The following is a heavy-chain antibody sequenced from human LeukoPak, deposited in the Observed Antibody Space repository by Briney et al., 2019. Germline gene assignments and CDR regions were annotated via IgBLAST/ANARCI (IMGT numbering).Heavy chain of an antibody. CDR3: ARAKMGYDILTGYYGIYYFDY. Sequence: GASVKVSCKASGYTFTGYYMHWVRQAPGQGLEWMGWINPNSGGTNYALKFQGRVTMTRDTSISTAYMELSRLRSDDTAVYYCARAKMGYDILTGYYGIYYFDYWGQGTLVTVSS. D-gene: IGHD3-9*01. V-gene: IGHV1-2*02. CDR2: INPNSGGT. CDR1: GYTFTGYY. J-gene: IGHJ4*02.